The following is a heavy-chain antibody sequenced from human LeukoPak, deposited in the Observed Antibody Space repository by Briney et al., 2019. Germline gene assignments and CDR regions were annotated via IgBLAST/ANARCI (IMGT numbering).Heavy chain of an antibody. CDR2: INPNSGGT. J-gene: IGHJ4*02. V-gene: IGHV1-2*02. CDR1: GYTFTGYY. Sequence: ASVKVSCKASGYTFTGYYMHWVRQAPGQGLEWMGWINPNSGGTNYAQKFQGRVTMTRDTSISTAYMELSRLRSDDTAVYYCARLANGAGGQLEPADYWGQGTLVTVSS. CDR3: ARLANGAGGQLEPADY. D-gene: IGHD1-1*01.